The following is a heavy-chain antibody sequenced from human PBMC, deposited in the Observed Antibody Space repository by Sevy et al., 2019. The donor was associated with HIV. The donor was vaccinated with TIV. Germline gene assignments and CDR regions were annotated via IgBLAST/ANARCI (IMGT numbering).Heavy chain of an antibody. J-gene: IGHJ6*02. CDR1: GFILSTYV. CDR3: AKGDRTFYGLDV. V-gene: IGHV3-23*01. CDR2: ISGSGGST. D-gene: IGHD2-15*01. Sequence: GGSLRLSCAASGFILSTYVMTWVRQAPGKGLEWVSGISGSGGSTYYADSLKGRFTIFRDNSKNTLYLQMNSLRVEDTAVYYCAKGDRTFYGLDVWGQGTTVTVSS.